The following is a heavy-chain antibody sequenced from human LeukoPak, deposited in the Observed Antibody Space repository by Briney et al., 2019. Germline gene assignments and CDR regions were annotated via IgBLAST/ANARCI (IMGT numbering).Heavy chain of an antibody. CDR3: ARAGAAALPIKPNWFDP. CDR1: GFTFSIYS. V-gene: IGHV3-21*01. D-gene: IGHD6-13*01. J-gene: IGHJ5*02. Sequence: AGGSLRLSCAASGFTFSIYSMNWLRQAPGKGLEWVSSINSSSSYIYYADSVKGRFTISRDNAKNSLYLQMNSLRAEDTAVYYCARAGAAALPIKPNWFDPWGQGTLVTVSS. CDR2: INSSSSYI.